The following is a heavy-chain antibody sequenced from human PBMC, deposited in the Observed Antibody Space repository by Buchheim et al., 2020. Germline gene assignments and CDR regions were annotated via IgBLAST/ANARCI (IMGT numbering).Heavy chain of an antibody. CDR3: ARTSSFDY. Sequence: QVQLVQSGAEVKKPGASVKVSCKASGFTLTGYYMHWVRQAPGQGLEWMGWINPDSGGTNYAQKFQGRVTMNRETSINTAYMELSSLTSDDSAVYYCARTSSFDYWGQGTL. J-gene: IGHJ4*02. CDR2: INPDSGGT. V-gene: IGHV1-2*02. CDR1: GFTLTGYY.